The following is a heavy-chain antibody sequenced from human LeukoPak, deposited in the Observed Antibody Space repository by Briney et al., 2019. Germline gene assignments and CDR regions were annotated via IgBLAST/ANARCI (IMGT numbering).Heavy chain of an antibody. V-gene: IGHV1-24*01. J-gene: IGHJ4*02. Sequence: ASVKVSCKASGGTFSSYAISWVRQAPGKGLEWMGGFDPEDGETIYAQKFQGRVTMTEDTSTDTAYMELSSLRSEDTAVYYCATEYYGSGSYSDYWGQGTLVTVSS. CDR3: ATEYYGSGSYSDY. CDR2: FDPEDGET. D-gene: IGHD3-10*01. CDR1: GGTFSSYA.